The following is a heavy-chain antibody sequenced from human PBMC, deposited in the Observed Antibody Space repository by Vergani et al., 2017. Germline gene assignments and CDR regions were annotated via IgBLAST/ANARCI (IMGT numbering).Heavy chain of an antibody. V-gene: IGHV1-69*08. Sequence: QVQLVQSGAEVKKPGSSVKVSCKASGGTFSSYTISWVRQAPGQGLEWMGRIIPILGIANYAQKFQGRVTITADKSTRTAYMELSSLRSEDTAVYYCARDGDRGYSYGNDYYYYGMYVWGQGTTVSVSS. CDR2: IIPILGIA. CDR1: GGTFSSYT. D-gene: IGHD5-18*01. CDR3: ARDGDRGYSYGNDYYYYGMYV. J-gene: IGHJ6*02.